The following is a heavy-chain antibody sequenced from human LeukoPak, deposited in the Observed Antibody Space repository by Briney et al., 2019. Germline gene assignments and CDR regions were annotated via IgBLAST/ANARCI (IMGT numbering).Heavy chain of an antibody. J-gene: IGHJ4*02. V-gene: IGHV1-18*01. CDR2: TSAYNGNT. Sequence: ALVKVSCKASGYTFTSYGISWVRQAPGQGLEWMGWTSAYNGNTNYAQKLQGRVTMTTDTSTSTAYMELRSLRSDDTAVYYCARNNYYDSSGPFDYWGQGTLVTVSS. D-gene: IGHD3-22*01. CDR3: ARNNYYDSSGPFDY. CDR1: GYTFTSYG.